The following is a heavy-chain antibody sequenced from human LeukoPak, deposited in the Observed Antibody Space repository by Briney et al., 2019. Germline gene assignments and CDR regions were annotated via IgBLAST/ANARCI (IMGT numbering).Heavy chain of an antibody. CDR3: AIDPNWGTHS. D-gene: IGHD7-27*01. CDR2: IGNNGGGI. Sequence: GGSLRLSCAASGFTFSTYTMYWVRHPPGKRLEWVSIIGNNGGGIHYADSVRGRITISRDNSKNALYLQMNSLRVEDTAVYYCAIDPNWGTHSWGQGVLVTVSS. CDR1: GFTFSTYT. J-gene: IGHJ4*02. V-gene: IGHV3-23*01.